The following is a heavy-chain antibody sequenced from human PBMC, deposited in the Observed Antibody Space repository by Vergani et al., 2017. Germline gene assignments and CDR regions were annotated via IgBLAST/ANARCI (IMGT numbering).Heavy chain of an antibody. D-gene: IGHD3-16*02. V-gene: IGHV3-53*01. CDR1: GFTVSTNY. CDR2: IYSGGST. Sequence: EVQLVESGGGLIQPGGSLRLSCAAFGFTVSTNYMSWVRQAPGKGLEWVSVIYSGGSTYYADSVKGRFPISRDNSKNTLYLQMNSLRADDTAVYYCARVRPYDYVWGSYRPLDYWGQGTLVTVSS. CDR3: ARVRPYDYVWGSYRPLDY. J-gene: IGHJ4*02.